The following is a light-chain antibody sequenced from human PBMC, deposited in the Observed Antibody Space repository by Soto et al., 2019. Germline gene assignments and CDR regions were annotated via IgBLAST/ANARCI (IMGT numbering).Light chain of an antibody. V-gene: IGLV2-14*01. Sequence: QSALTQPASASGSPGQSVTISCTGTSSDVGGYNYVSWYQQHPAKPTTLMNYEVSKRPSGVSDRFSGSSSSNTASPTISGLHAEDESYYYGISYASISTWVFGGGTKLTVL. CDR3: ISYASISTWV. J-gene: IGLJ3*02. CDR1: SSDVGGYNY. CDR2: EVS.